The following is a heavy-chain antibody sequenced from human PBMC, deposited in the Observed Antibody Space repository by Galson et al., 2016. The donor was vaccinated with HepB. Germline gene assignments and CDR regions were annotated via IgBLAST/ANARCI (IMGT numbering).Heavy chain of an antibody. CDR3: VRDRGFGMDV. Sequence: SVKVSCKASGYNFTNFGISWVRQAPGQRPEWMGWISGYNGNAKSAQKFQGRVTMTTETSTTTVYMELRSLRSDDTALYYCVRDRGFGMDVWGKGTAVTVTS. CDR2: ISGYNGNA. V-gene: IGHV1-18*01. CDR1: GYNFTNFG. J-gene: IGHJ6*04.